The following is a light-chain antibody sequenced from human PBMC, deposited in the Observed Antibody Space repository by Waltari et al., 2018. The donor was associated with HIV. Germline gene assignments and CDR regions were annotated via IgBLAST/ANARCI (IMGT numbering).Light chain of an antibody. CDR1: ELATKY. CDR3: YFAADNKAI. V-gene: IGLV3-27*01. J-gene: IGLJ2*01. CDR2: RDS. Sequence: SYDLTQPSSVSVSPGQTARITCSGSELATKYARWFQQKPGQAPALVIYRDSERPSGIPERFSGSSSGTTVTLSISGAQVEDEGDYFCYFAADNKAIFGGGTKLTVL.